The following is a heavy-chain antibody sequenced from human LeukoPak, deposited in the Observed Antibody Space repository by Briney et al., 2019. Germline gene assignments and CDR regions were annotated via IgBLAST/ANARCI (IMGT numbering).Heavy chain of an antibody. CDR2: ISGSGGST. D-gene: IGHD4-23*01. CDR1: GFTFSSYA. CDR3: ATSDGTVVTDYSYYYGMDV. V-gene: IGHV3-23*01. J-gene: IGHJ6*02. Sequence: PGGSLRLSCAASGFTFSSYAMSWVRQAPGKGLEWVSAISGSGGSTYYADSVKGRFTISRDNSKNTLYLQMNSLRAEDTAVYYCATSDGTVVTDYSYYYGMDVWGQGTRVTVSS.